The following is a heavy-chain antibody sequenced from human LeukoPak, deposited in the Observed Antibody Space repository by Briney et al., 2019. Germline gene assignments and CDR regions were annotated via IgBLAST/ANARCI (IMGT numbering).Heavy chain of an antibody. CDR3: AREGRSGYYYRSIDY. D-gene: IGHD3-22*01. V-gene: IGHV1-18*01. CDR2: ISADNGNT. Sequence: ASVKVSCKASGYIFNKYVISWVRQAPGQGLEWMGWISADNGNTNYAQKLQGRVTMTTDTSTSTAYMELRSLRSDDTAVYYCAREGRSGYYYRSIDYWGQGTLVTVSS. CDR1: GYIFNKYV. J-gene: IGHJ4*02.